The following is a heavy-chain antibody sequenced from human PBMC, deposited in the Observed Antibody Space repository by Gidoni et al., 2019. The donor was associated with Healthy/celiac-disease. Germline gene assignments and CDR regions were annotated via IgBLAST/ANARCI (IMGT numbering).Heavy chain of an antibody. D-gene: IGHD3-3*01. CDR3: ARGGWISYYDFWSGYTYYFDY. V-gene: IGHV1-2*06. CDR1: GYTFTGYY. CDR2: INPNSGGT. J-gene: IGHJ4*02. Sequence: QVQLVQSGAEVKKPGASVKVSCKASGYTFTGYYMHWVRQAPGQGLEWMGRINPNSGGTNYAQKFQGRVTMTRDTSISTAYMELSRLRSDDTAVYYCARGGWISYYDFWSGYTYYFDYWGQGTLVTVSS.